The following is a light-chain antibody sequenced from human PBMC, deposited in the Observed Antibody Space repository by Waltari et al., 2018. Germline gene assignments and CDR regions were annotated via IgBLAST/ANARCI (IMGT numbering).Light chain of an antibody. Sequence: EIVLTQSPGTLSLSPGERATLSCRASQRISASLSWYQQKLGQPPRLLIYDTSNRVIGIPDRFSGSGSGTDFTLTINRLEPEDFAVYFCQQYADSPITFGLGTRLDIK. J-gene: IGKJ5*01. CDR3: QQYADSPIT. CDR2: DTS. CDR1: QRISAS. V-gene: IGKV3-20*01.